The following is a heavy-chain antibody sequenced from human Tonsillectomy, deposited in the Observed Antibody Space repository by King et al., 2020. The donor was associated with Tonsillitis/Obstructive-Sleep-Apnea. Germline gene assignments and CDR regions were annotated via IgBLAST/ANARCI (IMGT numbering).Heavy chain of an antibody. CDR1: GGSISSYY. CDR3: ARASVGYYYYYYYMDV. Sequence: QLQESGPGLVKPSETLSLTCTVSGGSISSYYWSWIRQPPGKGLEWIGYIYYSGGTNYNPSLKSRVTISVDTSKNQFSLKLSSVTAADTAVYYCARASVGYYYYYYYMDVWGKGTTVTVSS. D-gene: IGHD3-16*01. CDR2: IYYSGGT. V-gene: IGHV4-59*01. J-gene: IGHJ6*03.